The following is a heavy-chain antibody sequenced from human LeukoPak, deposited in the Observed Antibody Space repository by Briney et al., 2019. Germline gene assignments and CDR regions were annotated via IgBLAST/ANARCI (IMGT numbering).Heavy chain of an antibody. Sequence: SVKVSCKASGGTFSSYTISWVRQAPGQGLEWMGRIIPILGIANYAQKFQGRVTITADKSTNTAYMELSSLRSEDTAVYYCATHYSSTSWRYWGQGTLVTVSS. D-gene: IGHD2-2*01. V-gene: IGHV1-69*02. CDR2: IIPILGIA. CDR1: GGTFSSYT. CDR3: ATHYSSTSWRY. J-gene: IGHJ4*02.